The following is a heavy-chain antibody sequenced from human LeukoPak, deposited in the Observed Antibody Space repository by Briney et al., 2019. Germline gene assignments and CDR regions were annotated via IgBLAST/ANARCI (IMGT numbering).Heavy chain of an antibody. D-gene: IGHD5-18*01. CDR2: IYSGGST. V-gene: IGHV3-66*01. CDR1: GFTVSSNY. J-gene: IGHJ4*02. CDR3: ASTNTAMVFAFDY. Sequence: GGSLRLSCAASGFTVSSNYMSWVRQAPGKGLEWVSVIYSGGSTYYADSVKGRFTISRDNSKNTLYLQMNSLRAEDTAVYYCASTNTAMVFAFDYWGQGTLVTVSS.